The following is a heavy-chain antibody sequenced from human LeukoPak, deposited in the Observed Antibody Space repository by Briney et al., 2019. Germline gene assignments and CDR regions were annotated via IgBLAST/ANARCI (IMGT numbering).Heavy chain of an antibody. CDR1: GFTFSSYW. D-gene: IGHD2/OR15-2a*01. V-gene: IGHV3-7*01. J-gene: IGHJ6*03. CDR3: ARSPFLGSYYMDV. Sequence: GGSLRLSCAASGFTFSSYWMIWVRQAPGKGLEWVAIIKQDGSEKYYVDSVKGRFTISRDNAKNSLYLQMNSLRAEDTAVYYCARSPFLGSYYMDVWGKGTTVTVSS. CDR2: IKQDGSEK.